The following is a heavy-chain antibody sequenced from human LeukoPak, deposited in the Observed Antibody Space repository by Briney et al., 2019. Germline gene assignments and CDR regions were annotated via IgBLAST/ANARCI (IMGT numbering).Heavy chain of an antibody. J-gene: IGHJ4*02. D-gene: IGHD1-20*01. CDR1: GFTLRSYG. V-gene: IGHV3-33*01. Sequence: GGSLRLSCAASGFTLRSYGMHWVRQAPGKGLEWVAVIWNDGSKKYYADSVKGRFTISRDDSKNTLYLQVNSLRAEDTAAYFCARDSLGYNWNDENYFDYWGQGTLVTVSS. CDR2: IWNDGSKK. CDR3: ARDSLGYNWNDENYFDY.